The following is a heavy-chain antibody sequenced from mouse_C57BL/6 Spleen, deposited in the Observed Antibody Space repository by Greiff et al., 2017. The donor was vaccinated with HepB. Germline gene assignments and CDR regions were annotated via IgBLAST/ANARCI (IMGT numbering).Heavy chain of an antibody. CDR3: TRAPYGYDSEHAMDY. V-gene: IGHV1-5*01. CDR1: GYTFTSYW. D-gene: IGHD2-2*01. CDR2: IYPGNSDT. Sequence: VQLQQSGTVLARPGASVKMSCKTSGYTFTSYWMHWVKQRPGQGLEWIGAIYPGNSDTSYNQKFKGKAKLTAVTSASTAYMELSSLTNEDSAVYYCTRAPYGYDSEHAMDYWGQGTSVTVSS. J-gene: IGHJ4*01.